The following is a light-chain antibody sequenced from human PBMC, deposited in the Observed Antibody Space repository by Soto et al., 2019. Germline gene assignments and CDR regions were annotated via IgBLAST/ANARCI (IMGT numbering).Light chain of an antibody. Sequence: ATPMTQSPCSLSASVGARGTIACRASQGIRTELGWYQQKPGEAPKLLIYGASTLQSGAPSRFSGSGSGTDFTLTISILQPEDFATYYCLQEYDCPRTFGQGTKV. CDR2: GAS. CDR3: LQEYDCPRT. CDR1: QGIRTE. V-gene: IGKV1-6*01. J-gene: IGKJ1*01.